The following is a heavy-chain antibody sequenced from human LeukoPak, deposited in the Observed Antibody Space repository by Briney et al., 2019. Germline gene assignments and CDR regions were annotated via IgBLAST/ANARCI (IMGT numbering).Heavy chain of an antibody. J-gene: IGHJ4*02. Sequence: PGGSLRLSCAASGFTFSSYWMSWVRQAPGKGLEWVANIKQDGSEKYYVDSVKGRFTISRDNAKNSLYLQMNSLRAEDTAVYYCARGGPRIFGVVKKLDYWGQGTLVTVSS. CDR1: GFTFSSYW. CDR3: ARGGPRIFGVVKKLDY. V-gene: IGHV3-7*01. D-gene: IGHD3-3*02. CDR2: IKQDGSEK.